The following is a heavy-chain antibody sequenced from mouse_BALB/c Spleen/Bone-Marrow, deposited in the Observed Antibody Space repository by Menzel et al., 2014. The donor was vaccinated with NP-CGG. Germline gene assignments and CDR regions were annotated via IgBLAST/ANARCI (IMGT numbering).Heavy chain of an antibody. V-gene: IGHV14-3*02. CDR1: GFNIKDTY. CDR3: AREVDYDMGY. Sequence: DVQLQQSGAELVKPGASVKLSCAASGFNIKDTYMHWVKQRPEQGLEWIGRIDPANGNTKYDPKFQGKATITADTSSNTAYLQRSSLTSEDTAVYYCAREVDYDMGYGGQGTSVTVPS. J-gene: IGHJ4*01. D-gene: IGHD1-1*01. CDR2: IDPANGNT.